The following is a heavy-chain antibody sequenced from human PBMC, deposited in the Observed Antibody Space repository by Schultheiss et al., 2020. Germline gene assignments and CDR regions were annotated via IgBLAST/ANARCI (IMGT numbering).Heavy chain of an antibody. CDR1: GFTFSSYS. D-gene: IGHD3-22*01. J-gene: IGHJ4*02. CDR2: ISSSSSYI. Sequence: GGSLRLSCAASGFTFSSYSMNWVRQAPGKGLEWVSSISSSSSYIYYADSVKGRFTISRDNAKNSLYLQMNSLRAEDTAVYYCARVPLERSSGYYSSYWGQGTLVNVSS. V-gene: IGHV3-21*01. CDR3: ARVPLERSSGYYSSY.